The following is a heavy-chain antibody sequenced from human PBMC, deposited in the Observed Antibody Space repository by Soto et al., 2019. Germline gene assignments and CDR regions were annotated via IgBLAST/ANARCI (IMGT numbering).Heavy chain of an antibody. CDR2: ISAYNGNT. CDR1: GYTFTSYG. V-gene: IGHV1-18*01. Sequence: QVQLVQSGAEVKKPGASVKVSCKASGYTFTSYGISWVRQAPGQGLEWMGWISAYNGNTKYAQKLQGRVTTTTDTSRSTDYMEMRSLRSDDTAVYYCARDLGGSYYAPVDYWGQGTLVTVS. CDR3: ARDLGGSYYAPVDY. D-gene: IGHD1-26*01. J-gene: IGHJ4*02.